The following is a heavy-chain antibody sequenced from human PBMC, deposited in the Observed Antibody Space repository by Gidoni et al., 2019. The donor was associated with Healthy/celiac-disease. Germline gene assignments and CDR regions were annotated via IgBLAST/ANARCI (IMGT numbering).Heavy chain of an antibody. CDR3: ARLGYCSSTSCYYSDYYYGMDV. CDR2: IYYSGST. Sequence: QVQLQESGPGLVKPSETLSLTCTVSGGSLSSYYWSWIRQPPGKGMEWIGYIYYSGSTNYNPSRKSRVTISVDTSKNQFSLKLSSVTAADTAVYYCARLGYCSSTSCYYSDYYYGMDVWGQGTTVTVSS. J-gene: IGHJ6*02. V-gene: IGHV4-59*01. D-gene: IGHD2-2*01. CDR1: GGSLSSYY.